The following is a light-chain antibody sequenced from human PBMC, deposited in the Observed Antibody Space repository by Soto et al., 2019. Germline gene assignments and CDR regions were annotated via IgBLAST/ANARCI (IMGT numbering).Light chain of an antibody. CDR2: GAS. Sequence: EMVMTQSPATLSVSPGERATLSCRASQSVGSNLAWYQQKPGHAPRLLMYGASTRATGVPARFSGSGSGAEFTLTISSLQSEDFAVYYCQQYNNRPPWTFGQGTKVEIE. V-gene: IGKV3-15*01. CDR3: QQYNNRPPWT. J-gene: IGKJ1*01. CDR1: QSVGSN.